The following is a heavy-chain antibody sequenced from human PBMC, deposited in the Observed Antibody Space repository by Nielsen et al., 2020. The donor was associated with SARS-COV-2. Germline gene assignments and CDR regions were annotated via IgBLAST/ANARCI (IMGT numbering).Heavy chain of an antibody. Sequence: ESLKISCAASGFTFSSYSMNWVRQAPGKGLEWVSYISSGSSTIYYADSVRGRFTISRDNAKNSLYLQMNSLRAEDMAVYYCASWSKGWGQGTLVTVSS. V-gene: IGHV3-48*01. CDR1: GFTFSSYS. CDR2: ISSGSSTI. CDR3: ASWSKG. J-gene: IGHJ4*02.